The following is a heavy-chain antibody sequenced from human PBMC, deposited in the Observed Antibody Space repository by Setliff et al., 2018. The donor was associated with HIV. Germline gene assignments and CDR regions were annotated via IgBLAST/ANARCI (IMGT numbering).Heavy chain of an antibody. CDR2: VNHSGTT. D-gene: IGHD3-3*01. CDR3: ARDRRSIFGVDTKNWFDP. CDR1: GTSFSDYY. J-gene: IGHJ5*02. Sequence: SETLSLTCAVYGTSFSDYYWTWIRQPPGKGLEWIGEVNHSGTTNYNTSLKSRVTISGDTSKKQFSLELSSVTAADTAVYYCARDRRSIFGVDTKNWFDPWGQGTLVTVSS. V-gene: IGHV4-34*01.